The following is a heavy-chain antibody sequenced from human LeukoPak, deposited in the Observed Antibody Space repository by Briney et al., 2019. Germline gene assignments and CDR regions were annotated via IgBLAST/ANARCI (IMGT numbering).Heavy chain of an antibody. CDR1: RFTFSNYA. D-gene: IGHD3-10*01. CDR2: ISGSGGRT. CDR3: AKALLLFSSDYFDY. Sequence: GGSLRLSCAASRFTFSNYAMTWVRQAPGQGLEWVSVISGSGGRTYYADSLKGRFTISRDNSKNTLYLQMNSLRAEDTAVYYCAKALLLFSSDYFDYWGQGTLVTVSS. V-gene: IGHV3-23*01. J-gene: IGHJ4*02.